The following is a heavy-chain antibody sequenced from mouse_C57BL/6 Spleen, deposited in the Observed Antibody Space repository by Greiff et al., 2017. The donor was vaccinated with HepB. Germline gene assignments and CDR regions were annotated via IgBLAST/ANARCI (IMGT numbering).Heavy chain of an antibody. D-gene: IGHD2-5*01. J-gene: IGHJ4*01. CDR2: IYPGDGDT. CDR3: ARSTYYSNHYYAMDY. V-gene: IGHV1-80*01. CDR1: GYALSSYW. Sequence: VQLQQSGAELVKPGASVKISCKASGYALSSYWMNWVKQRPGKGLGWIGQIYPGDGDTNYNGKVKGKATLPADKSSSTAYMQLSSLTSEDSAVYFCARSTYYSNHYYAMDYWGQGTSVTVSS.